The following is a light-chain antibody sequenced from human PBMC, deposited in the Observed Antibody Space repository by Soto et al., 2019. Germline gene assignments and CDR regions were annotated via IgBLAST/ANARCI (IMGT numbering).Light chain of an antibody. Sequence: DIVMTQSPDYLAVSLGERATINCKSSQSVLHTSDNRNYLAWYQQKPGQPPKLLIYWASTREFGVPDRFSGSGSGTDFTLTISRLEPEDFAVYYCQQYGSSPRTFGQGTKVDIK. V-gene: IGKV4-1*01. CDR2: WAS. CDR3: QQYGSSPRT. J-gene: IGKJ1*01. CDR1: QSVLHTSDNRNY.